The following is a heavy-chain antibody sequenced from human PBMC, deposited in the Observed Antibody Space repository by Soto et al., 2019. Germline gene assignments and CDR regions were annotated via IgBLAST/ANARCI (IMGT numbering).Heavy chain of an antibody. CDR2: IIPILGIA. J-gene: IGHJ4*02. D-gene: IGHD2-15*01. CDR3: ARAGVVADYYFVY. Sequence: QVQLVHSGAEVKKPGSSVKVSCKASEGTFSSYTISWVRQAPGQGLEWMGRIIPILGIANYAQKLQGRVTITSDKSTSTAYMELSSLRSEDTSVYYCARAGVVADYYFVYWGQGTLVTVSS. V-gene: IGHV1-69*02. CDR1: EGTFSSYT.